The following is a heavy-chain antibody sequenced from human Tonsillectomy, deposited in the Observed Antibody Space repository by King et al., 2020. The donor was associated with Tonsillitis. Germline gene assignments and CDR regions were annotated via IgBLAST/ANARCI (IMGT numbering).Heavy chain of an antibody. CDR2: XYTSENT. V-gene: IGHV4-4*07. D-gene: IGHD3-10*01. CDR3: ARGSDTLVRGXIIHNGMDV. J-gene: IGHJ6*02. Sequence: QLQESGPGLVKPSETLSLTCTVSGGSISSYYWSWIRQPAGXGLEXIGRXYTSENTNYNPSXKXRVTLSVDTSKNQFXLKMSSVXAAXTAVYYCARGSDTLVRGXIIHNGMDVWGQXXXVTXSS. CDR1: GGSISSYY.